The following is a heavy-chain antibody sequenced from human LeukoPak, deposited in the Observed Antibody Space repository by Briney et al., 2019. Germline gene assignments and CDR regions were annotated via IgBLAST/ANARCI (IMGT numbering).Heavy chain of an antibody. V-gene: IGHV3-23*01. CDR1: GFTFSNYA. Sequence: PGGSLRLSCAGSGFTFSNYAMAWVRQAPGKGLEWVSGISGSDDATDYADSVKGRFTISRDNSKNTLFLQMSSLRAEDTAVYYCAKDVGPIRGRMDVWGQGTTVTVSS. CDR2: ISGSDDAT. J-gene: IGHJ6*02. CDR3: AKDVGPIRGRMDV. D-gene: IGHD1-26*01.